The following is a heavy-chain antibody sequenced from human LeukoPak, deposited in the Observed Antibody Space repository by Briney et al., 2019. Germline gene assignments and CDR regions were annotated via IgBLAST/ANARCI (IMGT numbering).Heavy chain of an antibody. CDR1: GFTVSSNY. CDR2: IYSGGST. J-gene: IGHJ4*02. Sequence: GGSLRLSCAASGFTVSSNYMSWVRQAPGKGLEWVSVIYSGGSTYYADSVKGRFTISRDNSKNTLYLQMNGLRAEDTAVYYCASISIVGATPDFDYWGQGTLVTVSS. V-gene: IGHV3-53*01. D-gene: IGHD1-26*01. CDR3: ASISIVGATPDFDY.